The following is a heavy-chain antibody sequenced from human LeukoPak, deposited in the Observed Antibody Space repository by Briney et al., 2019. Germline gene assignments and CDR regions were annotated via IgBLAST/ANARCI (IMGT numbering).Heavy chain of an antibody. V-gene: IGHV3-53*01. D-gene: IGHD3-10*01. CDR2: IYSGGST. J-gene: IGHJ4*02. Sequence: GGSLRLSCAASGFTVSSNYMSWVRQAPGKGPEWVSVIYSGGSTYYADSVKGRFTISRDNSKNTLYLQMNSLRAEDTAVYYCARAQYYYGSGSFDYWGQGTLVTVSS. CDR1: GFTVSSNY. CDR3: ARAQYYYGSGSFDY.